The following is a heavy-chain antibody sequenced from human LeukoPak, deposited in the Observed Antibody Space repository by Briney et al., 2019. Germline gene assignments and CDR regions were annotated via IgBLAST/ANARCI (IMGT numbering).Heavy chain of an antibody. CDR1: GGSISTYY. CDR2: IYTNEDT. CDR3: ARAAAAAGGQYFDY. J-gene: IGHJ4*02. D-gene: IGHD6-13*01. V-gene: IGHV4-4*07. Sequence: SETLSLTCTVSGGSISTYYWRWIRQPAGKGLEWIGRIYTNEDTRYNPSLRSRVTMSVDTSKNQFSLKLSSVTAADTAVYYCARAAAAAGGQYFDYWGQGTLVAVSS.